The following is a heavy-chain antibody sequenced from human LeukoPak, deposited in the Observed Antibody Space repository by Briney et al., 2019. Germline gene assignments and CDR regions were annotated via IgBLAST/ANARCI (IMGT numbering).Heavy chain of an antibody. CDR1: GFIHRYYR. Sequence: GWSVRLSRLSSGFIHRYYRWHWVRPAGGKDLVWVARINPDGSVTNHADSMKGRYTTSRDNDKNTLYLQMNSLTVEDTAVYYCSRDTYGYEDHWGQGTLVTVSS. CDR2: INPDGSVT. D-gene: IGHD3-16*01. J-gene: IGHJ4*02. CDR3: SRDTYGYEDH. V-gene: IGHV3-74*01.